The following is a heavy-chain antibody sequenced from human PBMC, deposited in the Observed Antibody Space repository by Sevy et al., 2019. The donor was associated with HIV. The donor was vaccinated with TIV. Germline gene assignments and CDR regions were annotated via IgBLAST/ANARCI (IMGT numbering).Heavy chain of an antibody. CDR2: IFSDGNMK. D-gene: IGHD2-21*02. J-gene: IGHJ4*02. V-gene: IGHV3-33*01. CDR1: GFIFSRYG. Sequence: GGSLRLSCTVSGFIFSRYGMHWVRQAPGKGLEWVAGIFSDGNMKYFADSEKGRFTISRDNSKNILYLEMNSLRAEDTALYYCARESGSDWYLDYWGQGTLVIVSS. CDR3: ARESGSDWYLDY.